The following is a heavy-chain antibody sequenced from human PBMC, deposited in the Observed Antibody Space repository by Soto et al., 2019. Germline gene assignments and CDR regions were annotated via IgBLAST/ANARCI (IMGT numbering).Heavy chain of an antibody. V-gene: IGHV3-53*01. D-gene: IGHD5-18*01. J-gene: IGHJ5*02. Sequence: GGSLRLSCAASGFTVSSNYMSWVRQAPGKGLEWVSVIYSGGSTYYADSVKGRFTISRDNSKNTLYLQMNSLRAEDTAVYYCGRSGYSYGFDPWGQGTLVTVSS. CDR3: GRSGYSYGFDP. CDR1: GFTVSSNY. CDR2: IYSGGST.